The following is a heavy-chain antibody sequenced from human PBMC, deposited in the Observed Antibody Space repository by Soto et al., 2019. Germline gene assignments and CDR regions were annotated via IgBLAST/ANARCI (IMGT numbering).Heavy chain of an antibody. V-gene: IGHV4-39*01. Sequence: QMHLQQSGPGLVNPSETLSLTCTVAGSSMSSSAYYWGWIRQPPGKGLEWIGSVYYTGITDYKSALESRVSISADTSKNQFSLRLTSLSAADTAIYFCARQGRPGYCTGGNCYPTFDIWGPGTMVTVSS. CDR2: VYYTGIT. CDR3: ARQGRPGYCTGGNCYPTFDI. J-gene: IGHJ3*02. CDR1: GSSMSSSAYY. D-gene: IGHD2-15*01.